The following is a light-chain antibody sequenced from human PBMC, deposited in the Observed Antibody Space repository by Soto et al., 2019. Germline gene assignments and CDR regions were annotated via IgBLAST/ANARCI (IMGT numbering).Light chain of an antibody. Sequence: EIVMMQSPATLSVSPGERATLSCRASQTVSNNLAWYQQKPGQAPRLLIYGASTRAPGVPARFGGSGSGTEFTLTISSLQSEDFAVYYCQQYNNWRTFGQGTKVEIK. CDR3: QQYNNWRT. CDR1: QTVSNN. CDR2: GAS. J-gene: IGKJ1*01. V-gene: IGKV3-15*01.